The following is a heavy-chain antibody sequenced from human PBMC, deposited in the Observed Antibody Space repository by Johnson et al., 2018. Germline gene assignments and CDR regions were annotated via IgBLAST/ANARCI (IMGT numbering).Heavy chain of an antibody. CDR2: ISYDGGNK. Sequence: QVQLVQSGGGLVQXGRSXRLXCAASGFTFSAYGMHWVRQAPGKGLAWVAVISYDGGNKYYADSVRGRFTISRDNSENTLYLQMNSLGAEDTAVYYCATAVTTSRYFQHWGQGTLVTVSS. D-gene: IGHD4-17*01. CDR3: ATAVTTSRYFQH. V-gene: IGHV3-30*03. CDR1: GFTFSAYG. J-gene: IGHJ1*01.